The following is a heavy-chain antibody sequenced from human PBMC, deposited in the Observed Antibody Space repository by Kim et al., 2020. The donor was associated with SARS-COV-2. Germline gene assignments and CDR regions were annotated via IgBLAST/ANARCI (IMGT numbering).Heavy chain of an antibody. V-gene: IGHV4-59*08. CDR2: IYYSGSI. CDR1: GGSFSTNY. CDR3: ARRPGSYYCGMDV. D-gene: IGHD2-15*01. Sequence: SETLSLTCTMTGGSFSTNYWSWIRQPPGKGLEWIGYIYYSGSINYNPSLKSRVTISLDTSKNQFSLNLSSVTAADTAVYYCARRPGSYYCGMDVWGQGT. J-gene: IGHJ6*02.